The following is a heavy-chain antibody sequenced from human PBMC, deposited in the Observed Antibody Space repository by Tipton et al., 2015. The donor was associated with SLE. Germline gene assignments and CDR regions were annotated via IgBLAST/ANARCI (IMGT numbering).Heavy chain of an antibody. CDR3: ARGSDYDVWSGYYWGDYYYMDV. D-gene: IGHD3-3*01. J-gene: IGHJ6*03. V-gene: IGHV1-18*01. CDR1: GYTFTSYG. CDR2: ISAYNGNT. Sequence: QLVQSGAEVKKPGASVKVSCKASGYTFTSYGISWVRQAPGQGLEWMGWISAYNGNTNYAQKLQGRVTMTTDTSTGTAYMELRSLRSDDTAVYYCARGSDYDVWSGYYWGDYYYMDVWGKGTTVTVSS.